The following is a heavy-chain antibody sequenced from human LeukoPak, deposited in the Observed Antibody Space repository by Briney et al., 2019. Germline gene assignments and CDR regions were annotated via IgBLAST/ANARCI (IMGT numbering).Heavy chain of an antibody. CDR2: ISSSASTI. D-gene: IGHD2-2*01. V-gene: IGHV3-48*03. J-gene: IGHJ4*02. CDR1: GFSFSSYE. Sequence: PGGSLRLSCTASGFSFSSYEMNWVRQAPGKGLEWVSYISSSASTIYYADSVKGRFTISRDNAKNSLYLQMNSLRDEDTAVYYCARGYASSYWGQGTLVTVSS. CDR3: ARGYASSY.